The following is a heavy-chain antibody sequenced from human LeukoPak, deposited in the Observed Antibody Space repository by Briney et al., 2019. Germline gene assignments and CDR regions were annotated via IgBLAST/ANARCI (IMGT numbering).Heavy chain of an antibody. D-gene: IGHD3-10*01. Sequence: SQTLSLTCAISGDSVSSNSIAWSWIRQSPSRGLEWLGRTYYRSKWCYDYAVSVKSRITINPDTSKNQFSLQLNSVTPEDTAVYYCARVYGSRSADYFDYWGQGTLVTVSS. CDR1: GDSVSSNSIA. J-gene: IGHJ4*02. V-gene: IGHV6-1*01. CDR3: ARVYGSRSADYFDY. CDR2: TYYRSKWCY.